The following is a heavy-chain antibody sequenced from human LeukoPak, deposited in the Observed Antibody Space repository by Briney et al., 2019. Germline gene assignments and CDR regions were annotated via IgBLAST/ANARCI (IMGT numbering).Heavy chain of an antibody. Sequence: SETLSLTCAVYGGSFSGYYWSWIRQPPGKGLEWIGEINHSGSTNYNPSLKSRVTISVDTSKNQFSLKLSSVTAADTAVYSCVRGFDGHNAFDIWGQGTMVTVSS. D-gene: IGHD3-9*01. V-gene: IGHV4-34*01. CDR3: VRGFDGHNAFDI. J-gene: IGHJ3*02. CDR2: INHSGST. CDR1: GGSFSGYY.